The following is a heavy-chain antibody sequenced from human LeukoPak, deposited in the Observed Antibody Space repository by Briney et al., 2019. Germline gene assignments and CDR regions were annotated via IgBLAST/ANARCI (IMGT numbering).Heavy chain of an antibody. CDR3: ARVHYDSSGFLSEDSFFDY. CDR2: IYYSGST. CDR1: GGSISSSSYY. D-gene: IGHD3-22*01. V-gene: IGHV4-39*07. J-gene: IGHJ4*02. Sequence: SETLSLTCTVSGGSISSSSYYWGWIRQPPGKGLEWIWSIYYSGSTYYNPSLKSRVTISVDKSKNQFSLKLSSVTAADTAVYYCARVHYDSSGFLSEDSFFDYWGQGTLVTVSS.